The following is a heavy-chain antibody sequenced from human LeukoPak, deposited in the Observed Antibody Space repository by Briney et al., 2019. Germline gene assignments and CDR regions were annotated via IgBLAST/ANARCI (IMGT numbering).Heavy chain of an antibody. V-gene: IGHV1-46*01. CDR2: INPSGGST. Sequence: GSVKVSCKASGYTFTSYYMHWVRQAPGQGLEWMGIINPSGGSTSYAQKFQGRVTMTRDMSTSTVYMELSSLRSEDTAVYYCARDIIRIAVAGGSDYWGQGTLVTVSS. J-gene: IGHJ4*02. CDR1: GYTFTSYY. D-gene: IGHD6-19*01. CDR3: ARDIIRIAVAGGSDY.